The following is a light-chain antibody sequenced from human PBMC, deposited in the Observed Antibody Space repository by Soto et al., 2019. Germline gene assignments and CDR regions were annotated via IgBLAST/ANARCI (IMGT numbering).Light chain of an antibody. CDR3: QSYDSSNHRV. Sequence: NFMLTQPHSVSESPGETVTISCTRSSGSIASDYVQWYHQRPGSSPTTVIYEYNQRPSGVPDRFSGSIDSSSNSASLTISGLKTEDEADYYCQSYDSSNHRVFGGGTKLTVL. CDR2: EYN. CDR1: SGSIASDY. J-gene: IGLJ2*01. V-gene: IGLV6-57*01.